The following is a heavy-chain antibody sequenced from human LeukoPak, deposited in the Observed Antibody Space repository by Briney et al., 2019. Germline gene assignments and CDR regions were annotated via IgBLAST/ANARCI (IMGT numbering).Heavy chain of an antibody. CDR3: AKDRLRVWFDP. Sequence: GGSLRLFCAASGFTFSSYAMSWVRQAPGKGLEWVSAISGSGGSTYYADSVKGRLTISRDNSKNTLYLQINSLRAEDTAVYYCAKDRLRVWFDPWGQGTLVTVSS. J-gene: IGHJ5*02. V-gene: IGHV3-23*01. CDR1: GFTFSSYA. CDR2: ISGSGGST. D-gene: IGHD4-17*01.